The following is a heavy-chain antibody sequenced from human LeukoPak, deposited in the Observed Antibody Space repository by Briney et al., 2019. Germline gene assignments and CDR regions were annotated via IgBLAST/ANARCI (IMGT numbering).Heavy chain of an antibody. J-gene: IGHJ4*02. CDR3: ARCGAAVTTHFSH. V-gene: IGHV1-46*01. CDR1: GYTFTSYY. D-gene: IGHD4-17*01. CDR2: INPSGGST. Sequence: GASVKVSCKASGYTFTSYYMHWVRQAPGQGLEWMGIINPSGGSTSYAQKFQGRVTMTRDTSTSTAYLELRSLRSEDTAVYYCARCGAAVTTHFSHWGQGTLVTVSS.